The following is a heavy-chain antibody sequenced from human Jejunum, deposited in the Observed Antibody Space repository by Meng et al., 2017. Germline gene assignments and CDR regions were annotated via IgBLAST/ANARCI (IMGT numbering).Heavy chain of an antibody. D-gene: IGHD1-26*01. Sequence: QIQLQQSGPGLVKPSQTLPLTCPIPGHSVSSNSAGWNWIRQSPSRGLEWLGRTYYRSKWYIDYAVSVKSRITINPDTSKNQFSLHLNSVTPEDTAVYYCAGGGLVRSTRGYFDYWGQGTLVTVSS. CDR1: GHSVSSNSAG. V-gene: IGHV6-1*01. J-gene: IGHJ4*02. CDR3: AGGGLVRSTRGYFDY. CDR2: TYYRSKWYI.